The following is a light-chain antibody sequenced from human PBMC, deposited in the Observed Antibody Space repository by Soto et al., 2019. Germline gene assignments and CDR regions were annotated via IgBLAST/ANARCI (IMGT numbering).Light chain of an antibody. V-gene: IGLV2-8*01. J-gene: IGLJ1*01. CDR2: EVS. Sequence: QSALTQPPSASGSPGQSVTISCTGTSSDVGGYNYVSWYQQHPGKALKLMIYEVSKRPSGVPDRFSGSKSGNAASLTVSGLQAEDEADYYCSSYAGSNTPYVFGTGTKVTVL. CDR1: SSDVGGYNY. CDR3: SSYAGSNTPYV.